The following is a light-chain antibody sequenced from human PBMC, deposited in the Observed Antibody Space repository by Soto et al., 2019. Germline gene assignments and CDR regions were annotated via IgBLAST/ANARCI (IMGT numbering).Light chain of an antibody. CDR2: EVS. CDR3: SSYACSNNLV. Sequence: QSALTQPPSASGSPGQSVTISCTGTSSDVGGYNYVSWYQQHPGKAPKLMIYEVSKLPSGVPDRFSGSKSGNTASLTVSGLQAEDEDDYYCSSYACSNNLVFGGGTKVTVL. V-gene: IGLV2-8*01. CDR1: SSDVGGYNY. J-gene: IGLJ3*02.